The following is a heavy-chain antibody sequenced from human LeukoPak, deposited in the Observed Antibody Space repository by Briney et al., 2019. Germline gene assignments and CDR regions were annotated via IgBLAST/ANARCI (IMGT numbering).Heavy chain of an antibody. CDR1: GFTFSDYY. CDR2: ISKSSSST. CDR3: ARVRSSGSPLDY. D-gene: IGHD3-10*01. J-gene: IGHJ4*02. Sequence: GGSLRLSCAASGFTFSDYYMSWIRQAPGEGLEWVSYISKSSSSTNYADSVKGRFSISRDNAKNSLYLQLNNLTVEDTAVYYCARVRSSGSPLDYWGQGTLVTVSS. V-gene: IGHV3-11*05.